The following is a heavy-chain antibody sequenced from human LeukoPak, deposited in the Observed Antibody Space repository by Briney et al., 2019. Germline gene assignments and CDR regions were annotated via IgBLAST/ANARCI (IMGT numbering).Heavy chain of an antibody. D-gene: IGHD1-26*01. CDR1: GFTVSSNY. CDR3: ARGGRGPAKDY. V-gene: IGHV3-53*01. CDR2: IYSGGST. J-gene: IGHJ4*02. Sequence: GGSLRLSCAASGFTVSSNYMSWVRQAPGKGLEWVSVIYSGGSTYYADSVKGRFTISRDNSKDTLYLQVNSLGAEDTAVYYCARGGRGPAKDYWGQGTLVTVSS.